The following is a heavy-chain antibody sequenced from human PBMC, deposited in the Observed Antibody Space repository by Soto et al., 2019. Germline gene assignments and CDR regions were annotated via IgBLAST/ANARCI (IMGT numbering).Heavy chain of an antibody. V-gene: IGHV3-7*03. CDR2: IKQDESEK. CDR1: GFTFSGYW. Sequence: PVGSLRLSCAASGFTFSGYWMIWVRQAPGKGLEWVANIKQDESEKYYVDSVKGRFTITRDNAKNSLYRQMNSLSAEDTAVYYCARVLYSSGWYPFDYWGQGTLVTVSS. J-gene: IGHJ4*02. CDR3: ARVLYSSGWYPFDY. D-gene: IGHD6-19*01.